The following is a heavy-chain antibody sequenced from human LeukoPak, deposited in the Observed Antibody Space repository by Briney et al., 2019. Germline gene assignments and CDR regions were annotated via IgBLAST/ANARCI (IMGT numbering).Heavy chain of an antibody. CDR2: IRYDGSNK. V-gene: IGHV3-30*02. Sequence: PGGSLRLSCAASGFTFSSYGMHWVRQAPGKGLEWVAFIRYDGSNKYYADSVKGRFTISRDNSKNTLYLQMNCLRAEDTAVYYCAKEKDIVVVPAAQPFDPWGQGTLVTVSS. J-gene: IGHJ5*02. CDR1: GFTFSSYG. D-gene: IGHD2-2*01. CDR3: AKEKDIVVVPAAQPFDP.